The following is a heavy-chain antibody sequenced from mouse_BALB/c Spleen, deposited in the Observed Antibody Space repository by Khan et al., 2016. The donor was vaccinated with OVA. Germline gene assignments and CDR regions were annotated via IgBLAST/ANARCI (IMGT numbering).Heavy chain of an antibody. CDR1: GYTFTSYY. CDR2: INPNNGGT. J-gene: IGHJ3*01. V-gene: IGHV1S81*02. Sequence: QVQLKESGAELVKPGASVKLSCKASGYTFTSYYMSWVKQRPGQGLEWIGEINPNNGGTNFNEKFKSKATLTVDKSSSTAFMQLSSLTSEDSAVYYCTRSGYGSFAYWGQGTLVIVFA. CDR3: TRSGYGSFAY. D-gene: IGHD2-2*01.